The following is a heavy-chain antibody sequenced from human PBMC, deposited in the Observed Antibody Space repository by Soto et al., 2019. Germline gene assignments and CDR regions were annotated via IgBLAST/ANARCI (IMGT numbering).Heavy chain of an antibody. CDR1: GYTFTNCG. CDR2: ISPYNGNT. D-gene: IGHD3-9*01. V-gene: IGHV1-18*01. J-gene: IGHJ6*03. Sequence: GASVKVSCKASGYTFTNCGSSWVRQAPGQGLEWMGWISPYNGNTNYAQKLQGRVTMTTDTSTSTAYMELRSLRSDDTAVYYCARKGDILTGYYSSPRPYYMDVWGKGTTVTVSS. CDR3: ARKGDILTGYYSSPRPYYMDV.